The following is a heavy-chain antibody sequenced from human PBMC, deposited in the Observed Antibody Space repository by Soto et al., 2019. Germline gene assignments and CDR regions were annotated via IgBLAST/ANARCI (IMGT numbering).Heavy chain of an antibody. Sequence: TLSLTCAVYGGSFSGYYWSWIRQPPGKGLEWIGEINHSGSTNYNPSLKSRVTISVDTSKNQFSLKLSSVTAADTAVYYCARGCSSSHCRDYWXQGXLVXVSS. CDR2: INHSGST. J-gene: IGHJ4*02. D-gene: IGHD6-6*01. CDR1: GGSFSGYY. V-gene: IGHV4-34*01. CDR3: ARGCSSSHCRDY.